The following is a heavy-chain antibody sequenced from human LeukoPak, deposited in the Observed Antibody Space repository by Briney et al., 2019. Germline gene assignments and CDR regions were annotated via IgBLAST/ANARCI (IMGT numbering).Heavy chain of an antibody. J-gene: IGHJ4*02. CDR2: IYSSGST. V-gene: IGHV4-59*08. D-gene: IGHD6-19*01. CDR3: ARRAVAENYFDY. Sequence: SETLSLTCTVSGGSITSYYWSWIRQPPGKGLEWIGYIYSSGSTTYNPSLKSRVTVSVDTSKNQFSLKLTSVTAADTAVYYCARRAVAENYFDYWGQGTLVTDSS. CDR1: GGSITSYY.